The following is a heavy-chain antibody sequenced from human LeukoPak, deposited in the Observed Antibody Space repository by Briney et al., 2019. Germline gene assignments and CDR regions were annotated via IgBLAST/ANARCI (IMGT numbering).Heavy chain of an antibody. CDR1: GITFSRYS. D-gene: IGHD3-10*01. V-gene: IGHV3-48*04. CDR3: AMVRGVMFDY. CDR2: ISSNSSTI. J-gene: IGHJ4*02. Sequence: GGSLRLSCAASGITFSRYSMNWVRQAPGKGLEWVSYISSNSSTIYYADSVKGRFTISRDDAKNSLYLQMNSLRVEDTAVYYCAMVRGVMFDYWGQGTLVTVSS.